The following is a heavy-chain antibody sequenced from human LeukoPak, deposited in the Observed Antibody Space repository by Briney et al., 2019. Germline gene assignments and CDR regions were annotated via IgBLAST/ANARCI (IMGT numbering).Heavy chain of an antibody. Sequence: SSVNVSCKASGYTFTGYYMHWVRQAPGQGLEWMGWINPNSGGTNYAQKFQGRVTMTRDTSISTAYMELSRLRSDDTAVYYCASHIAAAGRDWGQGTLVTVSS. D-gene: IGHD6-13*01. V-gene: IGHV1-2*02. CDR1: GYTFTGYY. CDR3: ASHIAAAGRD. CDR2: INPNSGGT. J-gene: IGHJ4*02.